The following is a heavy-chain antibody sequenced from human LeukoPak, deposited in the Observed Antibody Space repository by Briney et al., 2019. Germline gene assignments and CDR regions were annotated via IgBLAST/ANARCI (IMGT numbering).Heavy chain of an antibody. V-gene: IGHV4-59*01. CDR3: ARNYDFWSGYLYYYYGMDV. Sequence: PSGTLSLTCTVSAGSISSYYWTWIRQPPGKGLEWIGYIYYSGSTNYNPSLKSRVTISVDTSKNQFSLKLSSVTAADTAVYYCARNYDFWSGYLYYYYGMDVWGQGTTVTVSS. CDR1: AGSISSYY. D-gene: IGHD3-3*01. CDR2: IYYSGST. J-gene: IGHJ6*02.